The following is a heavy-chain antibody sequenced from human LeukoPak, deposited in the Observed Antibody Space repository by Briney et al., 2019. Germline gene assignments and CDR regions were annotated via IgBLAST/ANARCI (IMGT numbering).Heavy chain of an antibody. CDR2: ISSNGGST. CDR1: GFTFSSYA. V-gene: IGHV3-64*01. J-gene: IGHJ4*02. D-gene: IGHD5-18*01. CDR3: ARVSGYSYSMGFDY. Sequence: GGSLRLSCAASGFTFSSYAMHWVRQAPGKGLEYVSAISSNGGSTYYANSVKGRFTISRDNSKNTLYLQMNSLRAEDTAVYYCARVSGYSYSMGFDYWGQGTLVTVSS.